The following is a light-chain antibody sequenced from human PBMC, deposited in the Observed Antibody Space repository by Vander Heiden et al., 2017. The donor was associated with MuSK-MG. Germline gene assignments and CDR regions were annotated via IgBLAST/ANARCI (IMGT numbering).Light chain of an antibody. Sequence: EVVLTQSPGTLSLSPGERAILSCRASESISNRYLGWYQQKPGKPPRLLFYGASSRAAGTPEKSTATGHGKDFTLTISRLELEAFALYYCQPVGKLPPFTFGAGTMVEIK. CDR2: GAS. CDR3: QPVGKLPPFT. V-gene: IGKV3-20*01. CDR1: ESISNRY. J-gene: IGKJ4*01.